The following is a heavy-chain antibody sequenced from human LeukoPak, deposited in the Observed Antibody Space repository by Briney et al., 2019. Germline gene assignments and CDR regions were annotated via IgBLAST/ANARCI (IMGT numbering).Heavy chain of an antibody. V-gene: IGHV1-46*01. CDR3: ARATYYYDSSGYYYSGFDY. CDR2: INPSGGST. Sequence: ASVKVSCKASGYTFTSYYMHWVRQAPGQGLEWMGIINPSGGSTSYAQKFQGRVTMTRDTSTSTVYMELSSLRSDDTAVYYCARATYYYDSSGYYYSGFDYWGQGTLVTVSS. CDR1: GYTFTSYY. D-gene: IGHD3-22*01. J-gene: IGHJ4*02.